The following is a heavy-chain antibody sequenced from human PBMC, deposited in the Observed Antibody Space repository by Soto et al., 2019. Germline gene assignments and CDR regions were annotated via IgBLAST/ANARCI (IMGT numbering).Heavy chain of an antibody. CDR2: ISKSGYT. V-gene: IGHV4-61*05. CDR3: TTQGFGVLHGLVDV. J-gene: IGHJ6*02. Sequence: PSETLSLTCSVSGGSISISISYWAWIRQPPGKGLEWIGYISKSGYTSYNPSLKSRVMLSVDTSKNQCSLELTSVIAADAAVYYCTTQGFGVLHGLVDVWGQGTMVTVSS. CDR1: GGSISISISY. D-gene: IGHD3-10*01.